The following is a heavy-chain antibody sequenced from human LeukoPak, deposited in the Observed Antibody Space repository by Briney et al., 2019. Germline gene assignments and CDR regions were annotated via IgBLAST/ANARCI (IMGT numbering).Heavy chain of an antibody. J-gene: IGHJ5*02. CDR1: GYTFTNYY. CDR2: INTSGGST. Sequence: VASVKVSCKASGYTFTNYYMHWVRQAPGQGLEWMGIINTSGGSTSYAQKFQGRVTMTRDMSTSTDYMELSSLRSEDTAVYYCARDNSVGDTAWWFDPWGQGTLVTVSS. D-gene: IGHD1-26*01. V-gene: IGHV1-46*01. CDR3: ARDNSVGDTAWWFDP.